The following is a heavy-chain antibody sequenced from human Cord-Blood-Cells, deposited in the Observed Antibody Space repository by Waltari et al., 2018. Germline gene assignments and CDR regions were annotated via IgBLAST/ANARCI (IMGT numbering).Heavy chain of an antibody. CDR2: IYYSGST. CDR3: ARLHIAAVIYGMDV. D-gene: IGHD6-13*01. V-gene: IGHV4-39*01. CDR1: GGSISSSSYY. J-gene: IGHJ6*02. Sequence: QLQLQESGPGLVKPSETLSLTCTVSGGSISSSSYYWGWIRQPPGKGLEWIGSIYYSGSTYYNPPLKSRVTISVDTSKNQFSLKLSSVTAADTAVYYCARLHIAAVIYGMDVWGQGTTVTVSS.